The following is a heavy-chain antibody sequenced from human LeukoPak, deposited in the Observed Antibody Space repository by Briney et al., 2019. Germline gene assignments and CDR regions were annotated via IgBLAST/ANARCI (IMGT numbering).Heavy chain of an antibody. CDR1: GYSISSCYH. J-gene: IGHJ4*02. V-gene: IGHV4-38-2*01. Sequence: SETLSLTCAVSGYSISSCYHWGWIRQPPGKGLEWIGRIYHSESTYYNPSLKSRVTISVDTSKNQFSLKLSSVTAADTAVYHCARTPTTVVTYYFDYWGQGTLVTVSS. CDR3: ARTPTTVVTYYFDY. D-gene: IGHD4-23*01. CDR2: IYHSEST.